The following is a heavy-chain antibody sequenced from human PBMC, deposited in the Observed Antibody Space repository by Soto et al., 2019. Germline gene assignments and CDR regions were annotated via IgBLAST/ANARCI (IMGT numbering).Heavy chain of an antibody. D-gene: IGHD3-16*01. J-gene: IGHJ4*02. Sequence: EVQLVESGGGWVKPGGSLRLSCAASGFTFDNAWMTWVRQAPGTGLEWVGRIKSKTEGETTDYAAPVKARFAISRDDSKNTLFLQMNSLKTEDTAVYYCTTWGGHSLFDYWGQGTLVTVSS. CDR2: IKSKTEGETT. CDR1: GFTFDNAW. CDR3: TTWGGHSLFDY. V-gene: IGHV3-15*01.